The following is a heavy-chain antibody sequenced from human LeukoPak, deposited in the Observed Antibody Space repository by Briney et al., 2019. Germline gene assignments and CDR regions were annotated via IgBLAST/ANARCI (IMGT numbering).Heavy chain of an antibody. Sequence: ASVKVSCKASGYTFTGYYMHWVRQAPGQGLEWMGIINPSGGSTSYAQKFQGRVTITADESTSTAYMELSSLRSEDTAVYYCASDGIAAAGNFDYWGQGTLVTVSS. V-gene: IGHV1-46*01. CDR1: GYTFTGYY. J-gene: IGHJ4*02. CDR2: INPSGGST. CDR3: ASDGIAAAGNFDY. D-gene: IGHD6-13*01.